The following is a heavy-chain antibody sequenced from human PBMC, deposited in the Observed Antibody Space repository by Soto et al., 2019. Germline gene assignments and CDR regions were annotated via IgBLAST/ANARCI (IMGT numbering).Heavy chain of an antibody. D-gene: IGHD2-15*01. CDR3: ARHRPYSPDCSGGSCYFGWFDP. V-gene: IGHV4-39*01. J-gene: IGHJ5*02. CDR2: IYYSGST. CDR1: GGSISSSSYY. Sequence: PSETLSLTCTVSGGSISSSSYYWGWIRQPPGKGLEWIGSIYYSGSTYYNPSLKSRVTISVDTSKNQFSLKLSSVTAADTAVYYCARHRPYSPDCSGGSCYFGWFDPWGQGTLVTVSS.